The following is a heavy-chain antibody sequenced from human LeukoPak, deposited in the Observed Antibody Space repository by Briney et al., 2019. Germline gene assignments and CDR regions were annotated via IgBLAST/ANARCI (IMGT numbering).Heavy chain of an antibody. Sequence: GGSLRLSCAASGFTFSSYGMHWVRQAPGKGLEWVALIWYDGSNKYYADSVKGRFTISRDNSKNTLYLQMNSLRAEDTAVYYCAKDMVRGVIINLFDYWGQGTLVTVSS. J-gene: IGHJ4*02. D-gene: IGHD3-10*01. V-gene: IGHV3-33*06. CDR3: AKDMVRGVIINLFDY. CDR2: IWYDGSNK. CDR1: GFTFSSYG.